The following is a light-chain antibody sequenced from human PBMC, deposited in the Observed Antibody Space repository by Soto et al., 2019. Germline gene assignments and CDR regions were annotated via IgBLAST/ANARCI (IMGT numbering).Light chain of an antibody. CDR2: EVV. CDR3: CSYAGSSMFV. CDR1: SSDVGTYNL. J-gene: IGLJ2*01. Sequence: QSALTQPASVSGSPGRSITISCTGSSSDVGTYNLVSWYQHHPGKAPKLMISEVVKRPSGVSNRFSGSKSGNTASLTISGLQAEDEADYYCCSYAGSSMFVFGGGTKLTVL. V-gene: IGLV2-23*02.